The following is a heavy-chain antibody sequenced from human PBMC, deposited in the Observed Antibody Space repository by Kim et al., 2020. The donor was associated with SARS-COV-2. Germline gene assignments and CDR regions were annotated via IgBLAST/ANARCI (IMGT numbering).Heavy chain of an antibody. Sequence: SVKVSCKASGGTFSSYAISWVRQAPGQGLEWMGGIIPIFGTANYTQKFQGRVTITADESTSTAYMELSSLRSEDTAVYYCARGGSSGYGYYYYGMDVWGQGTTVTVSS. D-gene: IGHD3-22*01. J-gene: IGHJ6*02. V-gene: IGHV1-69*13. CDR2: IIPIFGTA. CDR1: GGTFSSYA. CDR3: ARGGSSGYGYYYYGMDV.